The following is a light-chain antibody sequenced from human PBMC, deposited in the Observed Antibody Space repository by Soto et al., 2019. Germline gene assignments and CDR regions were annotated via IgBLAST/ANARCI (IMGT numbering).Light chain of an antibody. CDR3: QQSYIFWT. J-gene: IGKJ1*01. CDR2: EAS. CDR1: QTVSSS. V-gene: IGKV3-11*01. Sequence: EIVLPQSQATLSLSPGARATLSCRASQTVSSSLAWYQQKPGQAPRLLIYEASNRATGIPARFSGSGSGTAFTLTISSLQPDDFATYYCQQSYIFWTFGQGTKVDIK.